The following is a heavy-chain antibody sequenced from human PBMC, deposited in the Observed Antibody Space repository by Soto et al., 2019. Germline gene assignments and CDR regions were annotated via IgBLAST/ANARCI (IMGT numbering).Heavy chain of an antibody. V-gene: IGHV4-39*01. CDR2: VYYRGRS. CDR1: GGSVTNSSYY. CDR3: VSQRTTVPTQAYFDY. D-gene: IGHD4-17*01. Sequence: SETLSLTCAVSGGSVTNSSYYWVWIRHSPGKGLEWIGSVYYRGRSYSKSSVKSRVTISVDTSKNRFSLSLNSVTAPDTAVYFCVSQRTTVPTQAYFDYWGPGALVTVSS. J-gene: IGHJ4*02.